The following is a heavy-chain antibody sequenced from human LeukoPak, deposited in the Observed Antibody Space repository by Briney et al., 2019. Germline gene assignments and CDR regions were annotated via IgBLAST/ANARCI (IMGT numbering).Heavy chain of an antibody. CDR3: AKPSFCSSTSCPIDY. Sequence: GESLNISCKGSGYIFTSYWIGWVRQLPGKGLEWMGIIYPGDYDTRYSPSFQGQVTISADTSITTAYLQWSSLKASDTAMYYCAKPSFCSSTSCPIDYWGQGTLVTVSS. CDR2: IYPGDYDT. CDR1: GYIFTSYW. V-gene: IGHV5-51*01. D-gene: IGHD2-2*01. J-gene: IGHJ4*02.